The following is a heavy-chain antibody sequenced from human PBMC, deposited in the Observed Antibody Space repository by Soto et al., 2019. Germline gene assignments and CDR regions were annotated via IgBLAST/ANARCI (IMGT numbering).Heavy chain of an antibody. CDR1: GGTFSSYT. CDR3: ARDRTAMVYRAFDI. D-gene: IGHD5-18*01. V-gene: IGHV1-69*08. J-gene: IGHJ3*02. Sequence: QVQLVQSGAEVKKPGSSVKVSCKASGGTFSSYTISWVRQAPGQGLEWMGRIIPILGIANYAQKFQGRVTITADKSTSTAYMELSRLRSEDTAVYYCARDRTAMVYRAFDIWGQGTMVTVSS. CDR2: IIPILGIA.